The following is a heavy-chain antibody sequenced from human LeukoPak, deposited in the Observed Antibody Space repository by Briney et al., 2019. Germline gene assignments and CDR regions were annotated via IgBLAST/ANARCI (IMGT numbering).Heavy chain of an antibody. CDR3: AKAPLGYISGWYDY. Sequence: PGGSLRLSCAASGFTFSSYGMSWVRQAPGKGLEWVSVISGSGGSTYYADSVEGRFTISRDNSKNTLYLQMNSLRAEDTAVYYCAKAPLGYISGWYDYWGQGILVTVSS. D-gene: IGHD6-19*01. J-gene: IGHJ4*02. V-gene: IGHV3-23*01. CDR2: ISGSGGST. CDR1: GFTFSSYG.